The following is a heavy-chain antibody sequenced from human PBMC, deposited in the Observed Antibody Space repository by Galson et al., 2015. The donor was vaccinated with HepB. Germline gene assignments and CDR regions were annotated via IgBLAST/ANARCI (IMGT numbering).Heavy chain of an antibody. CDR3: ASDLQLWLLGVPYYFDY. D-gene: IGHD5-18*01. CDR1: GFTFSSYS. J-gene: IGHJ4*02. Sequence: SLRLSCAASGFTFSSYSMNWVRQAPGKGLEWVSYISSSSSTIYYADSVKGRFTISRDNAKNSLYLQMNSLRAEDTAVYYCASDLQLWLLGVPYYFDYWGQGTLVTVSS. V-gene: IGHV3-48*01. CDR2: ISSSSSTI.